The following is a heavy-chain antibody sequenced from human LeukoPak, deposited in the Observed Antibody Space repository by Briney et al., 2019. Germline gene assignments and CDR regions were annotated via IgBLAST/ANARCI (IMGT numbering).Heavy chain of an antibody. Sequence: KPSETLSLTCAVYGGSFSGYYWSRIRQPAGKGLEWIGRIYTSGSTNYNPSLKSRVTISVDTSKNQFSLKLSSVTAADTAVYYCASYDSSGYSFDYWGQGTLVTVSS. CDR2: IYTSGST. J-gene: IGHJ4*02. CDR1: GGSFSGYY. V-gene: IGHV4-59*10. D-gene: IGHD3-22*01. CDR3: ASYDSSGYSFDY.